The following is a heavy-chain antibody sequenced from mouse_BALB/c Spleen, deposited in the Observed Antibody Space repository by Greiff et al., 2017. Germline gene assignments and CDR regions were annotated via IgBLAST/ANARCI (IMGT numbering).Heavy chain of an antibody. V-gene: IGHV5-17*02. CDR1: GFTFSSFG. CDR3: ARPAAYYGNWYFDV. CDR2: ISSGSSTI. J-gene: IGHJ1*01. Sequence: EVKLMESGGGLVQPGGSRKLSCAASGFTFSSFGMHWVRQAPEKGLEWVAYISSGSSTIYYADTVKGRFTISRDNPKNTLFLQMTSLRSEDTAMYYCARPAAYYGNWYFDVWGAGTTVTVSS. D-gene: IGHD2-10*01.